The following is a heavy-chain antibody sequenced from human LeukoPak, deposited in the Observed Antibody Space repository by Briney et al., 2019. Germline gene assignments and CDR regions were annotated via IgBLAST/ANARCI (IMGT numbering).Heavy chain of an antibody. CDR2: ISGSGGST. CDR3: ARPWDYDSSGYYPHFDY. CDR1: GFTFSSYA. V-gene: IGHV3-23*01. J-gene: IGHJ4*02. Sequence: GGSLRLSCAASGFTFSSYAMSWVRQAPGKGLEWVSAISGSGGSTYYADSVKGRFTISRDNSKNTLYLQMNSLRAEDTAVYYCARPWDYDSSGYYPHFDYWGQGTLVTVSS. D-gene: IGHD3-22*01.